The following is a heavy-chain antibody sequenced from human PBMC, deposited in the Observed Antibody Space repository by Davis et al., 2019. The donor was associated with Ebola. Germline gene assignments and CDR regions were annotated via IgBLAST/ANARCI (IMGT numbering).Heavy chain of an antibody. J-gene: IGHJ5*02. D-gene: IGHD4-11*01. CDR2: IKQDGSEK. CDR1: GFTFSSYW. V-gene: IGHV3-7*03. CDR3: APEFPTVTLFDP. Sequence: PGESLKISCAASGFTFSSYWMSWVRQAPGKGLEWVANIKQDGSEKYYVDSVKGRFTISRDNAKNSLYLQMNSLRAEDTAVYYCAPEFPTVTLFDPWGQGTLVTVSS.